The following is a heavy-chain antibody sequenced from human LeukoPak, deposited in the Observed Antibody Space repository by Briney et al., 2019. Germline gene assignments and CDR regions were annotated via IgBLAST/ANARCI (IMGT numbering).Heavy chain of an antibody. CDR3: ARGSLRYYDSSGYYQPNFDY. CDR2: INPSGGST. Sequence: GASVKVSCKASGHTFTSYYMHWVRQAPGQGLEWMGIINPSGGSTSYAQKFQGRVTMTRDTSTSTVYMELSSLRSEDTAVYYCARGSLRYYDSSGYYQPNFDYWGQGTLVTVSS. D-gene: IGHD3-22*01. V-gene: IGHV1-46*01. J-gene: IGHJ4*02. CDR1: GHTFTSYY.